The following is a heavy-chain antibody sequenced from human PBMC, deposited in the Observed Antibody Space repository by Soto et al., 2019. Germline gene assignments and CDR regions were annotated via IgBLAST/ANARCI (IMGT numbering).Heavy chain of an antibody. CDR1: GGSFSGYY. D-gene: IGHD3-10*01. CDR2: INHSGST. CDR3: ARVGSTLLLWFGEPSGDDLDI. J-gene: IGHJ3*02. Sequence: SETLSLTCAVYGGSFSGYYWSWIRQPPGKGLEWIGEINHSGSTNYNPSLKSRVTISVDTSKNQFSLKLSSVTAADTAVYYCARVGSTLLLWFGEPSGDDLDIWGQGTMVTV. V-gene: IGHV4-34*01.